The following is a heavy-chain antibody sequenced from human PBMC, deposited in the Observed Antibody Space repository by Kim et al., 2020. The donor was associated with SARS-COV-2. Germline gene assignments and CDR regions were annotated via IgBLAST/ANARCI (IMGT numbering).Heavy chain of an antibody. V-gene: IGHV3-33*01. CDR2: IWYDGSNK. Sequence: GGSLRLSCAASGFTFSSYGMHWVRQAPGKGLEWVAVIWYDGSNKYYADSVKGRFTISRDNSKNTLYLQMNSLRAEDTAVYYCARDGGAVVVTAIPGFEYFDLWGRGTLVTVSS. J-gene: IGHJ2*01. CDR1: GFTFSSYG. CDR3: ARDGGAVVVTAIPGFEYFDL. D-gene: IGHD2-21*02.